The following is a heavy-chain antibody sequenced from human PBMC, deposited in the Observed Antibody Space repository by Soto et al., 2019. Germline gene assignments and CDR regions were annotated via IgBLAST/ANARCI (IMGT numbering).Heavy chain of an antibody. V-gene: IGHV4-39*01. CDR1: GGSISSSSYY. CDR2: IYYSGST. CDR3: ARLEDYFDY. Sequence: PSETLSLTCTVSGGSISSSSYYWGWIRQPPGKGLEWIGSIYYSGSTYYNPSLKSRVTISVDTSRNQFSLKLSSVTAADTAVYYCARLEDYFDYWGQGILVTVSS. J-gene: IGHJ4*02.